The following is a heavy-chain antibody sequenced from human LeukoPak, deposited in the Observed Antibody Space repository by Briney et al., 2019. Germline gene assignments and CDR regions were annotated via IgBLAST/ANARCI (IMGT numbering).Heavy chain of an antibody. CDR3: ASNPNYDILTGWVY. Sequence: GASVKVSCKASGYTFTDYYIHWVRQAPGQGLEWMGRINPDSGGTNFAQKFQARVTVTRDTSISTAYMELSTLRSDDTAVYYCASNPNYDILTGWVYWGQGTLVTVSS. D-gene: IGHD3-9*01. CDR2: INPDSGGT. V-gene: IGHV1-2*06. CDR1: GYTFTDYY. J-gene: IGHJ4*02.